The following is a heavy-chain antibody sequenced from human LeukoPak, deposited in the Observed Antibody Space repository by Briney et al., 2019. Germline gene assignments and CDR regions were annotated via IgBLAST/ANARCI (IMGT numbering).Heavy chain of an antibody. Sequence: GGSLRLSCAASGFTFNYYWMNWVRQAPGKGLEWVANIKQGGSEIYYVDSVKGRFTISRDNAKNSLYLQMNSLRAEDTAVYYCARDRGAWCDWSGLDVWGQGTTVTVSS. CDR2: IKQGGSEI. D-gene: IGHD3-9*01. CDR3: ARDRGAWCDWSGLDV. V-gene: IGHV3-7*01. CDR1: GFTFNYYW. J-gene: IGHJ6*02.